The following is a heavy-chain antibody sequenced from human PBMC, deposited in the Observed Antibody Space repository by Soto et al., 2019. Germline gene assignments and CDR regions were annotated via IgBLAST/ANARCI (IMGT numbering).Heavy chain of an antibody. CDR3: AKDHSSLWFGELAV. D-gene: IGHD3-10*01. CDR1: GFTFSSYA. J-gene: IGHJ6*02. Sequence: GGSLRLSCAASGFTFSSYAMSWVRQAPGKGLEWVSAISGSGGSTYYADSVKGRFTISRDNSKNTLYLQMNSLRAEDTAVYYCAKDHSSLWFGELAVWGQGTTVTVSS. CDR2: ISGSGGST. V-gene: IGHV3-23*01.